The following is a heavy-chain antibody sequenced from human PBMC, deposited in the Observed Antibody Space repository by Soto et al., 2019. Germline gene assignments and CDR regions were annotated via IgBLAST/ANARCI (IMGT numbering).Heavy chain of an antibody. CDR3: AREQQGINRDV. V-gene: IGHV3-30-3*01. Sequence: QVQLVESGGGVVQPGRSLRLSCAASGFTFSSYAMHWVRQAPGKGLEWVAVISYDGSNKYYADSVKGRFTISRDNSKNTLYLQMNSLRAEDTAVYYCAREQQGINRDVWGQGTTVTVS. J-gene: IGHJ6*02. CDR1: GFTFSSYA. CDR2: ISYDGSNK. D-gene: IGHD6-13*01.